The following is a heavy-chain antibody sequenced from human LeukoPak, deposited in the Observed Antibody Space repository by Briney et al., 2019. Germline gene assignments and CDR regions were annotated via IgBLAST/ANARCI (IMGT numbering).Heavy chain of an antibody. CDR1: GFTFSTYS. CDR3: ARGHSRYDALFGVCWFDP. Sequence: GGSLRLSCAASGFTFSTYSMHWVRQAPGKGLEYVSAISSNGGSTYYANSVKGRFTISRDNSKNTLYLQMGSLRGEDMAVYYCARGHSRYDALFGVCWFDPWGQGTLVTVSS. D-gene: IGHD5-12*01. J-gene: IGHJ5*02. CDR2: ISSNGGST. V-gene: IGHV3-64*01.